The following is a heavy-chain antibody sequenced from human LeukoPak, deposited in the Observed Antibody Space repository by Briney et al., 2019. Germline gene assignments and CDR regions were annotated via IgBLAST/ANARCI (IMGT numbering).Heavy chain of an antibody. CDR3: ARDRDYGEALDY. J-gene: IGHJ4*02. CDR2: MNPNSGNT. Sequence: RQAAXXXXXXMGWMNPNSGNTGYAEKFQGRVTMTRDTSISTAYMELSSLRSEDTAVYYCARDRDYGEALDYWGQGTLVTVSS. V-gene: IGHV1-8*01. D-gene: IGHD4-17*01.